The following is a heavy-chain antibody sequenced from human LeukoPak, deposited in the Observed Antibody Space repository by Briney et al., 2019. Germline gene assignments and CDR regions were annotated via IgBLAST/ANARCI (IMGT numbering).Heavy chain of an antibody. Sequence: SVKVSCKASGGTFSSYAISWVRQAPGQGLEWMGRIIPILGIANYAQKFQGRVTITADKSTSTAYMELSSLRSEDTAVYYCASTWPHNSYDAFDIWGQGTMVTVSS. CDR2: IIPILGIA. CDR3: ASTWPHNSYDAFDI. V-gene: IGHV1-69*04. J-gene: IGHJ3*02. D-gene: IGHD1-20*01. CDR1: GGTFSSYA.